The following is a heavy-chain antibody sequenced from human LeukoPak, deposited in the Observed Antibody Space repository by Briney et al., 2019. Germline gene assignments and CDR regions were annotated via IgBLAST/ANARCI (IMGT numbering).Heavy chain of an antibody. J-gene: IGHJ4*02. Sequence: SETLSLTCRASGGSISNYYWSWIRQPPGKGLEWIGYSDYSGSTNYSPSLKSRVTISVDTSKKQFSLKLRSVTAADTAVYYCARDIGGSYYFHYWGQGTLVTVSS. V-gene: IGHV4-59*01. CDR2: SDYSGST. D-gene: IGHD1-26*01. CDR3: ARDIGGSYYFHY. CDR1: GGSISNYY.